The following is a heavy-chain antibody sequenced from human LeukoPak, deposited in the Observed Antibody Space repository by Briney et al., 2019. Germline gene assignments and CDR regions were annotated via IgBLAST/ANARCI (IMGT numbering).Heavy chain of an antibody. CDR1: GYTFTGYY. V-gene: IGHV1-2*02. D-gene: IGHD6-6*01. Sequence: ASVKVSCKASGYTFTGYYMHWVRQAPGQGLEWMGWINPNSGGTNYAQKFQGRVTMTRDTSISTAYMELSRLRSDDTAVYYCATHSTRIAVRPSDYYYYMDVWGKGTTVTVSS. CDR2: INPNSGGT. J-gene: IGHJ6*03. CDR3: ATHSTRIAVRPSDYYYYMDV.